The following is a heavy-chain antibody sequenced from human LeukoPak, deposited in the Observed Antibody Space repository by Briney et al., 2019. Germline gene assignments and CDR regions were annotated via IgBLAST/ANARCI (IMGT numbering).Heavy chain of an antibody. D-gene: IGHD3-10*01. V-gene: IGHV3-48*02. J-gene: IGHJ4*02. CDR1: GLAFSSYS. CDR3: ARTRVEFDY. CDR2: ISSTSNTI. Sequence: GGSLRLSCAASGLAFSSYSMNSVRQAPGKGLEWVSYISSTSNTIHYADSVKGRFTISRDNAKNSLYLQMNSLRDEDTAVYFCARTRVEFDYWGQGTLVTVSS.